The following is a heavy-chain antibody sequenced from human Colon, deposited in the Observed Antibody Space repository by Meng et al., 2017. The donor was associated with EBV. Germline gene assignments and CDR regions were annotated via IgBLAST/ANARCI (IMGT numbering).Heavy chain of an antibody. V-gene: IGHV4-34*01. CDR1: GGSFSDSY. CDR2: INHVGST. D-gene: IGHD2-15*01. CDR3: ASSDCSGGTCYLDC. J-gene: IGHJ4*02. Sequence: VQLQQWGAGLLEPSETLSLTCTVYGGSFSDSYWTWIRQPPGKGLEWIGEINHVGSTTYNPSLKSRVTISVDTSKNQFSLKLSSVTAADAAVYYCASSDCSGGTCYLDCWGQGTLVTVSS.